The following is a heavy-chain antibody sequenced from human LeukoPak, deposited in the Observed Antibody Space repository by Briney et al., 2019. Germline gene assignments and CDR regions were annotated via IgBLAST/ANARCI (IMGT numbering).Heavy chain of an antibody. CDR3: ARLGYMYYYYYMDV. D-gene: IGHD5-18*01. V-gene: IGHV4-31*03. CDR2: IYYSGST. J-gene: IGHJ6*03. CDR1: GGSISSGGYY. Sequence: PSETLSLTCTVSGGSISSGGYYWSWIRQHPGKGLEWIGYIYYSGSTYYNPSLKSRVTISVDTSKNQFSLKLSSVTAADTAVYYCARLGYMYYYYYMDVWGKGTTVTVSS.